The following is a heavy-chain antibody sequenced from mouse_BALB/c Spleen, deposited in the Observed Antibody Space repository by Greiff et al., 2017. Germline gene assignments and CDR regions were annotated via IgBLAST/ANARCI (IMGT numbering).Heavy chain of an antibody. J-gene: IGHJ4*01. D-gene: IGHD2-4*01. CDR1: GFTFSSYT. Sequence: EVKLVESGGDLVKPGGSLKLSCAASGFTFSSYTMSWVRQTPEKRLEWVAYISNGGGSTYYPDTVKGRFTISRDNAKNTLYLQMSSLKSEDTAMYYCATIMITTKVYYAMDYWGQGTSVTVSS. V-gene: IGHV5-12-2*01. CDR3: ATIMITTKVYYAMDY. CDR2: ISNGGGST.